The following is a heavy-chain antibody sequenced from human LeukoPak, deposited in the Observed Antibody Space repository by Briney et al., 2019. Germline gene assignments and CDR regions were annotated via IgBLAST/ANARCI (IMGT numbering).Heavy chain of an antibody. CDR1: GFTFSNYA. CDR3: AKDRRSVAVADAIDY. J-gene: IGHJ4*02. V-gene: IGHV3-23*01. D-gene: IGHD6-19*01. CDR2: ISGSGGST. Sequence: PGGSLRLSCAASGFTFSNYAMSWVRQAPGKGLEWVSGISGSGGSTYYADSVKGRFTISRDNSKNTLYLQMSSLRAEDTAVYYCAKDRRSVAVADAIDYWGQGILVTVSS.